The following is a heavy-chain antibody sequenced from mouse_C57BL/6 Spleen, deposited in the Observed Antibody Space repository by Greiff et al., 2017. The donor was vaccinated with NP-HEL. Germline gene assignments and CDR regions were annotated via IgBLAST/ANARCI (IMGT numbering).Heavy chain of an antibody. Sequence: DVKLQESGGGLVQPGGSMKLSCVASGFTFSNYWMNWVRQSPEKGLEWVAQIRLKSDNYATHYAESVKGRFTISRDDSKSSVYLQMNSLRAEDTGIYYCPAITTVDWYFDVWGTGTTVTVSS. CDR3: PAITTVDWYFDV. D-gene: IGHD1-1*01. J-gene: IGHJ1*03. V-gene: IGHV6-3*01. CDR1: GFTFSNYW. CDR2: IRLKSDNYAT.